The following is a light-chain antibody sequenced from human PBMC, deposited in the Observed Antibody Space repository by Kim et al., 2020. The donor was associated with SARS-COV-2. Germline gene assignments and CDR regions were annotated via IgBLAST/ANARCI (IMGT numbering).Light chain of an antibody. V-gene: IGKV1-5*03. J-gene: IGKJ1*01. CDR2: KAS. CDR3: QQYNSYSQT. CDR1: QIISTL. Sequence: AAGGDSATISCRAQQIISTLLAWHQQKPGNAPQLLYYKASRLESGVPSRCSGSGAGTEFTPTISRLQPDDFATYYCQQYNSYSQTFGQGTKVDIK.